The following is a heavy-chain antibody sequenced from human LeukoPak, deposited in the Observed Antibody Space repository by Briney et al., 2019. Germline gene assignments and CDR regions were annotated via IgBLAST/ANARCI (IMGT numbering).Heavy chain of an antibody. CDR2: IYPGDSDT. CDR1: GYSFTTYW. Sequence: GESLKISCKGSGYSFTTYWIVWVRQMPGKGLEWMGIIYPGDSDTGYSPSFQDQVTISADKSISTAYLQWSSLKASDTAMYYCARHSHLSYGPPNWFDPWGQGTLVTVSS. CDR3: ARHSHLSYGPPNWFDP. J-gene: IGHJ5*02. D-gene: IGHD3-16*01. V-gene: IGHV5-51*01.